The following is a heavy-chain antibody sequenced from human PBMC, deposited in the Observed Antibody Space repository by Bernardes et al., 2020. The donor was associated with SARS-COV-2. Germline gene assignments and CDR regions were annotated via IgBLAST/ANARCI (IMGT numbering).Heavy chain of an antibody. CDR2: IWYDESNK. J-gene: IGHJ4*02. CDR3: ARDLRTEYRSGWPLDY. CDR1: GFTFSSYG. V-gene: IGHV3-33*01. D-gene: IGHD6-19*01. Sequence: RGSLRPSCAASGFTFSSYGMHWVRQAPAKGLEWVAVIWYDESNKYYADSVKGRFTISRDNSKNTLYLQMNSLRGEDSAMYYCARDLRTEYRSGWPLDYWGQGTLVTVSS.